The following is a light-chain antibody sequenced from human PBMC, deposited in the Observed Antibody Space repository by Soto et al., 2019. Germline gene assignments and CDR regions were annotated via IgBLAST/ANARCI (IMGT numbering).Light chain of an antibody. J-gene: IGKJ1*01. CDR2: AAS. CDR3: QQSYSTPWT. CDR1: QSISSY. Sequence: DIQMTQSPASIAASVGDRVTISCQASQSISSYLNWYQQKPGKAPKLLIYAASSLQSGVPSRFSGSGSGTDFTLTISSLQPEDFATYYCQQSYSTPWTFGQGTKVDIK. V-gene: IGKV1-39*01.